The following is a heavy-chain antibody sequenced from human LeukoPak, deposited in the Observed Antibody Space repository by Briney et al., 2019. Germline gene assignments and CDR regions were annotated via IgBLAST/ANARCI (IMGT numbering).Heavy chain of an antibody. D-gene: IGHD3-22*01. J-gene: IGHJ4*02. CDR2: IDPSDSYT. CDR3: ARPDYYDSSGYYYGFDY. CDR1: GDSFTSDW. Sequence: LGESLKISCKGSGDSFTSDWISWVRQMPGKGLEWMGRIDPSDSYTYYSPSFQGHVTISADKSISTAYLQWSSLKASDTAMYYCARPDYYDSSGYYYGFDYWGQGTLVTVSS. V-gene: IGHV5-10-1*01.